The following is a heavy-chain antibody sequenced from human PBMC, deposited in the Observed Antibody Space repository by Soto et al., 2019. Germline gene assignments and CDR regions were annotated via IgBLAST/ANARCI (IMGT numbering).Heavy chain of an antibody. V-gene: IGHV3-66*01. CDR2: IYSGGST. CDR3: ARSQHSSSIPVFDY. J-gene: IGHJ4*02. Sequence: APGKGLEWVSVIYSGGSTYYADSVKGRFTISRDNSKNTLYLQMNSLRAEDTAVYYCARSQHSSSIPVFDYWGQGTLFTGSS. D-gene: IGHD6-13*01.